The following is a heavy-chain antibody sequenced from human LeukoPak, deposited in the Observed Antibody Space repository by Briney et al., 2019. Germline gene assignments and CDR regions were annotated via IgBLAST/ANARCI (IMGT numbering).Heavy chain of an antibody. D-gene: IGHD6-13*01. Sequence: SVKVSCKASEVSFRDYTINWVRQAPGQGLEWMGAIIPISGTTNYAQRLQGRVTLTMDDSATTAFMKMSSLRSEDTAVYYCASRFTARQLVPADYYHMDVWGKGTTVFVSS. J-gene: IGHJ6*03. CDR1: EVSFRDYT. V-gene: IGHV1-69*05. CDR2: IIPISGTT. CDR3: ASRFTARQLVPADYYHMDV.